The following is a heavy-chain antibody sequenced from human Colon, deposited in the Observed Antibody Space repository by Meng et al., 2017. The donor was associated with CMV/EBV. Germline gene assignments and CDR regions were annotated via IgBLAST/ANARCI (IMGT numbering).Heavy chain of an antibody. V-gene: IGHV1-69*05. CDR2: IIPIFGTA. D-gene: IGHD3-22*01. Sequence: KVSCKASGGNFSSYAISWVRQARGQGLEWMGGIIPIFGTANDAQKFQGRVTITTEESTSTAYMELSSLRSEDTAVYYCAREGSGWDYWGQGTLVTVSS. CDR3: AREGSGWDY. J-gene: IGHJ4*02. CDR1: GGNFSSYA.